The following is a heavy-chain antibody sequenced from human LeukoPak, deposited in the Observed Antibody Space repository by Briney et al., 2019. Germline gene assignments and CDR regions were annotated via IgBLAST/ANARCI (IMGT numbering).Heavy chain of an antibody. V-gene: IGHV4-59*01. D-gene: IGHD3-22*01. CDR1: GGSISSYY. CDR2: IYYSGST. Sequence: SETLSLTCTVSGGSISSYYWSWIRQPPGKGLEWIGYIYYSGSTNYNPSLKSRVTISVNTSKNQFSLKLSSVTAADTAVYYCATTTTYYYDSSGYYYPHWGQGTLVTVSS. J-gene: IGHJ4*02. CDR3: ATTTTYYYDSSGYYYPH.